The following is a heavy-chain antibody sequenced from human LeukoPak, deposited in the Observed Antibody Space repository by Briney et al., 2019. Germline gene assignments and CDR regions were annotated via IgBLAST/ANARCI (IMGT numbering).Heavy chain of an antibody. CDR2: MNPNSGNT. CDR3: ARGRFEVPRKLYFYYMDV. V-gene: IGHV1-8*03. D-gene: IGHD2-2*01. CDR1: GYTFTSYD. J-gene: IGHJ6*03. Sequence: GASVKVSCKASGYTFTSYDINWVRQATGQGLEWMGWMNPNSGNTGYAQKCQGRVTITRNTSISTAYMELSSLRSEDTAVYYCARGRFEVPRKLYFYYMDVWGKGTTVTVSS.